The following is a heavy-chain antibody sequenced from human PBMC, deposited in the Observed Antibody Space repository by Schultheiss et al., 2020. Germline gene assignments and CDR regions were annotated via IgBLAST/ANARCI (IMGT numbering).Heavy chain of an antibody. CDR3: AKCRRLNPCDYFGY. V-gene: IGHV3-9*01. J-gene: IGHJ4*02. CDR1: GFTFDDYA. Sequence: GGSLRLSCAASGFTFDDYAMHWVRQAPGKGLEWVSGISWNSGSIGYADSVKGRFTISRDNAKNSLYLQMNSLRAEDTALYYCAKCRRLNPCDYFGYWGLGTLVTVSS. D-gene: IGHD6-25*01. CDR2: ISWNSGSI.